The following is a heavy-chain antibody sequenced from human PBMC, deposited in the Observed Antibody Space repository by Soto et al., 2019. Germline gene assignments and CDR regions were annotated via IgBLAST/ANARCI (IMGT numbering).Heavy chain of an antibody. CDR3: TTYDYGVRAFDY. Sequence: PGGSLRLSCAASGFTFSNAWMRWVRQAPGKGLEWVGRIKRKTDGGTTDYAAPVKGRFTISRDDSKNTLYLQMNSLKTEDTAVYYRTTYDYGVRAFDYWGQGTLVTVSS. V-gene: IGHV3-15*01. CDR1: GFTFSNAW. CDR2: IKRKTDGGTT. D-gene: IGHD4-17*01. J-gene: IGHJ4*02.